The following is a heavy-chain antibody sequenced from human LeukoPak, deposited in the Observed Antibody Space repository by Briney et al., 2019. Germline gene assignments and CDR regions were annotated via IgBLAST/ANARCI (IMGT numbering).Heavy chain of an antibody. CDR1: GFTFSSYA. D-gene: IGHD3-3*01. CDR3: AKEPLPPYDFWSGYWDY. Sequence: GGSLRLSCAASGFTFSSYAMSWVRQAPGKGLEWVSAISGSGGSTYYADSVEGRFTISRDNSKNTLHLQMNSLRAEDTAVYYCAKEPLPPYDFWSGYWDYWGQGTLVTVSS. CDR2: ISGSGGST. J-gene: IGHJ4*02. V-gene: IGHV3-23*01.